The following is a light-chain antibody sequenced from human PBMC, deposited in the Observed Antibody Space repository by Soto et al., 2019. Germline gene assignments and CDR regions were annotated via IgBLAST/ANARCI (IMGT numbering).Light chain of an antibody. CDR3: QSYHSSLSGSGYV. J-gene: IGLJ1*01. CDR1: SSNIGAGYD. Sequence: QSVVTQPPSVSGAPGQRVTISCTGSSSNIGAGYDVHWYQQLPGTAPKLLIYGNSNRPSGVPDRFSGSKSGTSASLAITGLQAEDEDDYYCQSYHSSLSGSGYVFGTGTKLTVL. CDR2: GNS. V-gene: IGLV1-40*01.